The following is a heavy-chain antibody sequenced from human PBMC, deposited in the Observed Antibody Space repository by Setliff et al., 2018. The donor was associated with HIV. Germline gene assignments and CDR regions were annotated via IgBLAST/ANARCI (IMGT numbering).Heavy chain of an antibody. CDR1: GASISSHY. D-gene: IGHD6-13*01. CDR2: IYYSETT. V-gene: IGHV4-59*11. Sequence: SETLSLTCTVSGASISSHYWSWIRQSPGKGLEWIGSIYYSETTNNNPSLKSRVTISVDTSKNQLSLKLRSVTAADTAVYYCAGDQQQLVLHPWGQGTLVTVSS. CDR3: AGDQQQLVLHP. J-gene: IGHJ5*02.